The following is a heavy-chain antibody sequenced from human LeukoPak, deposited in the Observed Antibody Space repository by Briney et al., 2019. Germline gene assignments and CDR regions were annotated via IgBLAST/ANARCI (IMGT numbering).Heavy chain of an antibody. V-gene: IGHV4-59*01. CDR1: GGSISSYY. CDR2: IYYSGST. Sequence: SETLSLTCTVSGGSISSYYWSWIRQPPGKGLEWIGYIYYSGSTNYNPSLKSRVTISIDTSKNQFSLKLSSVTAADTAVYYCATLTGYSSESWFDPWGQGTLVTVSS. CDR3: ATLTGYSSESWFDP. J-gene: IGHJ5*02. D-gene: IGHD3-9*01.